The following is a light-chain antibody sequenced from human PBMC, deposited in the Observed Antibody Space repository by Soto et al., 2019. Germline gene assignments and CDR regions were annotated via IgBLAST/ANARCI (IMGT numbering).Light chain of an antibody. J-gene: IGLJ2*01. V-gene: IGLV2-23*02. CDR3: CSFGGSYAHVI. CDR2: EVT. Sequence: QSALTQPASVSGSPGQSITISCTGTNGDIGSYNLVSWYQQHPGRAPIVMIYEVTQRPSGVSYRFSGSKSGNTASLTISGLQAEDEADYYCCSFGGSYAHVIFGGGIKLTVL. CDR1: NGDIGSYNL.